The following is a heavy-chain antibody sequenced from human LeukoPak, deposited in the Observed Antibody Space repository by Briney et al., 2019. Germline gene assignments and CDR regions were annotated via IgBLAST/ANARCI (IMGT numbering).Heavy chain of an antibody. J-gene: IGHJ6*03. CDR2: ISNSGSTI. V-gene: IGHV3-48*03. Sequence: GGSLRLSCAASGFTFSSYEMNWVRQAPGKGLEWISYISNSGSTIYYADSVRGRFTISRDNAKNSLYVQMNSLRAEDTAVYYCARGPILRYFDYYMDVWGKGTTVTISS. CDR3: ARGPILRYFDYYMDV. D-gene: IGHD3-9*01. CDR1: GFTFSSYE.